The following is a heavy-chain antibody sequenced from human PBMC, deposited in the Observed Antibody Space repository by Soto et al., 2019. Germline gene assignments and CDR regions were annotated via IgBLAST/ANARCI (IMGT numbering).Heavy chain of an antibody. Sequence: SETLCLTCTVSGGSISSSSYYWGWLRQPPGKGLEWIGSIYYSGSTYYNPSLKSRVTISVDTSKNQFSLKLSSVTAADTAVYYCTVTTFWGQGTLVTVSS. J-gene: IGHJ4*02. D-gene: IGHD1-1*01. CDR1: GGSISSSSYY. CDR3: TVTTF. V-gene: IGHV4-39*01. CDR2: IYYSGST.